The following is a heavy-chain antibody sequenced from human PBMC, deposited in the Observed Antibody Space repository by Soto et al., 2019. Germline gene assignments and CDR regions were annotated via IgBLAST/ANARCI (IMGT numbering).Heavy chain of an antibody. J-gene: IGHJ6*02. D-gene: IGHD6-19*01. Sequence: SETLSLTCAVYGGSFSGYYWSWIRQPPGKGLEWIGEINHSGSTNYNPSLKSRVTISVETSKNQFSLKLSSVTAADTAVYYCARVIDSSGWYSRSGGYYYYGMDVWGQGTTVTVSS. V-gene: IGHV4-34*01. CDR2: INHSGST. CDR1: GGSFSGYY. CDR3: ARVIDSSGWYSRSGGYYYYGMDV.